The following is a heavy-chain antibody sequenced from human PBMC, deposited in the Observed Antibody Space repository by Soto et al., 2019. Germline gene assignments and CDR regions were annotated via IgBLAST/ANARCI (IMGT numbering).Heavy chain of an antibody. D-gene: IGHD3-22*01. V-gene: IGHV4-30-4*01. CDR1: GGSISSGDYY. CDR3: SRGDYDNSGHYYFDY. J-gene: IGHJ4*02. Sequence: QVQLQESGPGLVKPSQTLSLTCTVSGGSISSGDYYWSWIRQPPGKGLERIGYIYYSGSTYYNPSLKSRVTISVDTSKNQFSLKLSSVTAADTAVYYCSRGDYDNSGHYYFDYWGQGTLVTVSS. CDR2: IYYSGST.